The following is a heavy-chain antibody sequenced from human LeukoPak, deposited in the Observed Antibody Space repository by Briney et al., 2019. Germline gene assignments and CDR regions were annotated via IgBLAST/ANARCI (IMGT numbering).Heavy chain of an antibody. CDR3: ARGQGWNPEAVTNASDI. CDR2: ISSSSSYI. J-gene: IGHJ3*02. Sequence: GGSLRLSCAASGFAFSSYSMNWVRQAPGKGLEWVSSISSSSSYIYYADSVKGRFTISRDNAKNSLYLQMNSLRAEDTAVYYCARGQGWNPEAVTNASDIWGQGTMVTVSS. D-gene: IGHD1-1*01. V-gene: IGHV3-21*01. CDR1: GFAFSSYS.